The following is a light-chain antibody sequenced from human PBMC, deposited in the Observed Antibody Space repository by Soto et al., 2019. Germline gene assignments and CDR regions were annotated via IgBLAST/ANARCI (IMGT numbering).Light chain of an antibody. CDR2: GAS. Sequence: VMTQSPATLSVSPGERATLSCRASQSVSTNLAWYQQKPGQAPRLLIYGASTRATGVPGRFSGSGSGTDFTLTITILQPEDFAFYYCQQYNEWYTFGQGTKLEIK. CDR3: QQYNEWYT. J-gene: IGKJ2*01. CDR1: QSVSTN. V-gene: IGKV3-15*01.